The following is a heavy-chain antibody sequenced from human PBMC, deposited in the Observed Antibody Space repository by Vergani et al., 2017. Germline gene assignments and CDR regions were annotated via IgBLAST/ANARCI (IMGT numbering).Heavy chain of an antibody. V-gene: IGHV3-21*01. Sequence: EVQLVESGGGLVKPGGSLRLSCAASGFTFSSYSMNWVRQAPGKGLEWVSSISSSSSYIYYADSVKGRFTISRDNAKNSLYLQMNSLRAEDTAVYYCARNLYGDRDFDYWGQGTLVTGSS. CDR1: GFTFSSYS. D-gene: IGHD4-17*01. CDR2: ISSSSSYI. CDR3: ARNLYGDRDFDY. J-gene: IGHJ4*02.